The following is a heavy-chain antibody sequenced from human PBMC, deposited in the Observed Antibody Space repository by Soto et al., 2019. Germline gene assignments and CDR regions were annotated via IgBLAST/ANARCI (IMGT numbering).Heavy chain of an antibody. CDR3: ARARAAAGSYYFDY. J-gene: IGHJ4*02. CDR1: GYTFTSYA. Sequence: ASVKVFCKASGYTFTSYAMHWVRQAPGQRLEWMGWIHAGNGNTKYSQKFQGRVTITRDTSASTAYMELSSLRSEDTAEYYCARARAAAGSYYFDYWGQGTLVTVSS. V-gene: IGHV1-3*01. D-gene: IGHD6-13*01. CDR2: IHAGNGNT.